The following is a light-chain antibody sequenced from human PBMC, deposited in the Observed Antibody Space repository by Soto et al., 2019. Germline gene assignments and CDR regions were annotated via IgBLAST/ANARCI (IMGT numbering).Light chain of an antibody. J-gene: IGLJ1*01. CDR2: DVS. V-gene: IGLV2-11*01. Sequence: QSALTQPRSVSGSPGQSVTISCTGTGSDVGGYNYVSWYQQHPDKAPKLIIYDVSQRPSGVPDRFSGSKSGNTASLTISGLQAEDEDDYYCCSYAGSYKYVFGTGTKVTVL. CDR1: GSDVGGYNY. CDR3: CSYAGSYKYV.